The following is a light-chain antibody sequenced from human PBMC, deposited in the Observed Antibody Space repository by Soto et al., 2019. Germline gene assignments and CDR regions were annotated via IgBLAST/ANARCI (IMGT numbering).Light chain of an antibody. Sequence: DIQLTQSPSFLSASVGDRVTITCRASQGISSYLAWYQQKPVKAPKLLIYAASTLQSGVPSRFSGSGSGTEFTLTISSLQPEDFATYYCQQLNSYPIFTFGPGTKVDIK. CDR2: AAS. CDR3: QQLNSYPIFT. J-gene: IGKJ3*01. CDR1: QGISSY. V-gene: IGKV1-9*01.